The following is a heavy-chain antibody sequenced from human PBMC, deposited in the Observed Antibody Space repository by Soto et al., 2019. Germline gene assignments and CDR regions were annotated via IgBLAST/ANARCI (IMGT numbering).Heavy chain of an antibody. Sequence: ASVKVSCKASGYTFTSYGISWVRQANGQGLEWMGWISAYNGNTNYAQKLQGRVTMTTDTSTSTAYMELRSLRSDDTAVYYCARVDYYGSGSYYNDYWGQGTLVTVSS. CDR2: ISAYNGNT. CDR3: ARVDYYGSGSYYNDY. V-gene: IGHV1-18*01. D-gene: IGHD3-10*01. J-gene: IGHJ4*02. CDR1: GYTFTSYG.